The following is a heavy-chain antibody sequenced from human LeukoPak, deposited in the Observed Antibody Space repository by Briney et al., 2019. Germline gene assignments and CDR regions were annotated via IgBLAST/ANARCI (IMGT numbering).Heavy chain of an antibody. CDR2: MYTGGGR. CDR3: ARAQTGPYFDY. J-gene: IGHJ4*02. CDR1: GFSVSNYY. V-gene: IGHV3-66*01. D-gene: IGHD1-1*01. Sequence: GGSLRLSCAASGFSVSNYYMSWVRQPPGKGLEWVSVMYTGGGRYYGDSVKGRFTISRDNSKNTLYLQMNSLRAEDTAVYYCARAQTGPYFDYWGQGTLVTVSS.